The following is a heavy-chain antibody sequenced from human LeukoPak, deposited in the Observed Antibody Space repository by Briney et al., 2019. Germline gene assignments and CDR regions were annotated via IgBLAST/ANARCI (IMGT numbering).Heavy chain of an antibody. J-gene: IGHJ4*02. CDR1: GFSFSDYC. Sequence: GGSLRLSCAASGFSFSDYCMPWVRQAPGEGLVWVSRICKSGSPPDYAASVKGRFTISRDNAKNTVYLQLNSLRVDDTAVYYCVRDLRESDYWGQGTLVTVSS. V-gene: IGHV3-74*01. CDR3: VRDLRESDY. CDR2: ICKSGSPP. D-gene: IGHD1-26*01.